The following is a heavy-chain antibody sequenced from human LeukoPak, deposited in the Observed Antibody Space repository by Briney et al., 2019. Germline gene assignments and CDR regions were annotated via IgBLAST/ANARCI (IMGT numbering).Heavy chain of an antibody. D-gene: IGHD3-22*01. Sequence: WETLSLTCTVSGDSISSNNYYWGWIRQPPGKGLEWIGSIYYRGSTYYNPSLKSRVIMSVDTSVNHFSLKLTSVTAADTAVYYCARDKTRAMIVVVPIWDGAFDIWGQGTMVTVSS. J-gene: IGHJ3*02. V-gene: IGHV4-39*02. CDR1: GDSISSNNYY. CDR2: IYYRGST. CDR3: ARDKTRAMIVVVPIWDGAFDI.